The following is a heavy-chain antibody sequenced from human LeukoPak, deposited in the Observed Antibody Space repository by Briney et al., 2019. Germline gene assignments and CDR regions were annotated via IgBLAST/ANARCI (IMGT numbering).Heavy chain of an antibody. CDR2: IIPIFGTA. D-gene: IGHD3-22*01. V-gene: IGHV1-69*05. CDR3: ARGKDYYDSSGYFEYFQH. J-gene: IGHJ1*01. Sequence: SVKVSCKASGGTFSSYAISWVRQAPGQGLEWMGGIIPIFGTANYAQKFQGRVTTTTDESTSTAYMELSSLRSEDTAVYYCARGKDYYDSSGYFEYFQHWGQGTLVTVSS. CDR1: GGTFSSYA.